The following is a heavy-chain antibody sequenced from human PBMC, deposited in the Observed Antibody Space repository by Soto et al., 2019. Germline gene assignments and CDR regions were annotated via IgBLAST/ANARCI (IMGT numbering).Heavy chain of an antibody. V-gene: IGHV1-69*12. CDR2: IMPVFPTP. Sequence: QVQLVQSGAEVKKPGSSVKVSCKTSGGTFRTSAISWVRQAPGQGLEWMGGIMPVFPTPDYAQKFQGRVTITADESTSTAYMALRSLRSEDTAVYYCARDKDRQPLGGNYYYRMDVWGQGTTVTVSS. D-gene: IGHD3-3*02. CDR1: GGTFRTSA. CDR3: ARDKDRQPLGGNYYYRMDV. J-gene: IGHJ6*01.